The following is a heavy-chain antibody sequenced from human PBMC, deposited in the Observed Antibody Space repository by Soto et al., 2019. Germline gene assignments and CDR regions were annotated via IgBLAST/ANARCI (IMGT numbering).Heavy chain of an antibody. V-gene: IGHV1-3*01. CDR2: INAGHGNT. D-gene: IGHD2-2*03. J-gene: IGHJ4*02. CDR1: GYTFTSYA. Sequence: QVQLVQSGAEVKKPGASVKVSCKASGYTFTSYAMHWVRQAPGQRLEWMGWINAGHGNTKYSQKFQGRVTITRDTSVSTAYMELSSLRSEDTAVYYCAGQGGYCSSTSCYPYWGQGTLITVSS. CDR3: AGQGGYCSSTSCYPY.